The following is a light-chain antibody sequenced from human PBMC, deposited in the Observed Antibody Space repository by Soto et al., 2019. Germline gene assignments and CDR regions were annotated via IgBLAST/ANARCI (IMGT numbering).Light chain of an antibody. CDR1: SSNIGSNY. J-gene: IGLJ2*01. V-gene: IGLV1-47*01. Sequence: QPVLTQPPSESGTPGQRVTISCSGSSSNIGSNYIYWYQQLPGTAPKLLIYKNSQRPSGVPDRFSGSKSGTSASLAISGLRSEDEADYYCAAWDDSLTGVVFGGGTKVTVL. CDR2: KNS. CDR3: AAWDDSLTGVV.